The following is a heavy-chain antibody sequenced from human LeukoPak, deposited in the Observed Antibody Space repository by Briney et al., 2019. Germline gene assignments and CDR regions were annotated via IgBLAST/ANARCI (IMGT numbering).Heavy chain of an antibody. CDR2: IWYDGSNK. J-gene: IGHJ6*04. Sequence: PGRSLRLSCAASGFTFSSYGMHWVRQAPGKGLEWVAVIWYDGSNKYYADSVEGRFTISRDNSKNTLYLQMNSLRAEDTAVYYCARALMVSYYGMDVWGKGTTVTVSS. CDR3: ARALMVSYYGMDV. CDR1: GFTFSSYG. V-gene: IGHV3-33*01. D-gene: IGHD3-10*01.